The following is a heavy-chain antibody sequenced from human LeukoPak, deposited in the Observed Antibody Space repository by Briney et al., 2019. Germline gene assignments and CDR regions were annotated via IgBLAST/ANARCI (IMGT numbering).Heavy chain of an antibody. CDR1: GYTFTDCF. Sequence: GASVKVSCKTSGYTFTDCFIHWVRQAPGQGLEWMGIINPSGGSTSYAQKFQGRVTMTRDMSTSTVYMELSSLRSEDTAVYYCARVVGWGVFDYWGQGTLVTVSS. D-gene: IGHD6-19*01. CDR3: ARVVGWGVFDY. CDR2: INPSGGST. V-gene: IGHV1-46*01. J-gene: IGHJ4*02.